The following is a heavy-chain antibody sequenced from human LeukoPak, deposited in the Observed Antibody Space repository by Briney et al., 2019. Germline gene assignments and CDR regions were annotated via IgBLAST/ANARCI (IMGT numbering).Heavy chain of an antibody. J-gene: IGHJ5*02. CDR3: ASRYCTNGVCQNWFDP. CDR2: IYYSGSA. Sequence: SETLSLTCTVSGGSISSGGYYWSWIRQHPGKGLEWIGYIYYSGSAYYNPSLKSRVTISVDTSKNQFSLKLSSVTAADTAVYYCASRYCTNGVCQNWFDPWGQGTLVTASS. D-gene: IGHD2-8*01. V-gene: IGHV4-31*03. CDR1: GGSISSGGYY.